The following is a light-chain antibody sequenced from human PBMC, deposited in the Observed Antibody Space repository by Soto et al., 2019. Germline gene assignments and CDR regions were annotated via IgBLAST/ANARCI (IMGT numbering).Light chain of an antibody. Sequence: NFMLTQPHSVSESPGKTVTISCTRSSGSIASNDVQWYQQRPGSAPTTVIYENNQRPSGVPDRFSGSTDGSSNSASLTISGLQTEDEADYYCQSYDSSTVVFGGGTKVPVL. J-gene: IGLJ2*01. CDR1: SGSIASND. CDR3: QSYDSSTVV. V-gene: IGLV6-57*04. CDR2: ENN.